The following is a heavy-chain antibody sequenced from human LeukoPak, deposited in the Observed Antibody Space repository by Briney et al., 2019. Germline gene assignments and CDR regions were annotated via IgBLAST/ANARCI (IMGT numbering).Heavy chain of an antibody. CDR1: GFTFTYFA. D-gene: IGHD3-10*01. Sequence: GGSLRLSCAASGFTFTYFAFSWVRQAPGKGLEWVSTISSSGDSTYYADSVKGRFTLSRDNSKNTLYLQMNSLRAEDTAVYYCVKGYNYGTDYWGQGTLVTVSS. CDR3: VKGYNYGTDY. V-gene: IGHV3-23*01. J-gene: IGHJ4*02. CDR2: ISSSGDST.